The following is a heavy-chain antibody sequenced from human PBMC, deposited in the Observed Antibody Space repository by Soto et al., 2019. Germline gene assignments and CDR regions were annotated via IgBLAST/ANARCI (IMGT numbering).Heavy chain of an antibody. J-gene: IGHJ5*02. CDR2: IVVGSGNT. CDR1: GFTFTSSA. Sequence: SVKVSCKASGFTFTSSAVQWVRQARGQRLEWIGWIVVGSGNTNYAQKFQERVTITRDMSTSTAYMELSSLRSEDTAVYYCAADRGSDFWSGYIGFDPWGQGTLVTVYS. CDR3: AADRGSDFWSGYIGFDP. D-gene: IGHD3-3*01. V-gene: IGHV1-58*01.